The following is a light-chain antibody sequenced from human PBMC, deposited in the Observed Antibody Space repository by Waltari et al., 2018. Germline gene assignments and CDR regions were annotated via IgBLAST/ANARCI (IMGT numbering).Light chain of an antibody. J-gene: IGKJ2*02. CDR3: QHYYSTPRT. CDR2: DAS. Sequence: DIQMTHSPSSLSASVGYRVTITCRASRDITDSLAWYQQKPGRAPKVLLFDASSLQSGVPSRFIGSGSGTDFTLTISSLQPEDFATYYCQHYYSTPRTFGRGTTVEIK. CDR1: RDITDS. V-gene: IGKV1-NL1*01.